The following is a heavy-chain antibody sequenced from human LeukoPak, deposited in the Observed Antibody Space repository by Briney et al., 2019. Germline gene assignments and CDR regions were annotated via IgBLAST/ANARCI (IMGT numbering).Heavy chain of an antibody. CDR2: LSFGGGTI. CDR3: ARDQYDTWSRRGNLDS. CDR1: GFTFSSYT. V-gene: IGHV3-21*04. Sequence: GGSLRLSCAASGFTFSSYTMAWVRQAPGKGLECVSSLSFGGGTIYYADSVKGRFTISRDNTKNSLHLQMNSLRAEDTAVFYCARDQYDTWSRRGNLDSWGQGTLVIVSS. D-gene: IGHD3/OR15-3a*01. J-gene: IGHJ4*02.